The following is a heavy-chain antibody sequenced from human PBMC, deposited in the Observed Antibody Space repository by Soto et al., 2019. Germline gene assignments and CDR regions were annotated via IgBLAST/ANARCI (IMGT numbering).Heavy chain of an antibody. D-gene: IGHD3-10*01. Sequence: GASVKVSCKASGYTFTSYGISWVRQAPGQGLEWMGWISAYNGNTNYAQKLQGRVTMTTDTSTSTAYMELRSLRSDDTAVYYCARAGPDGVYYGSGSYYSLVWFDPWGQGTLVTVSS. J-gene: IGHJ5*02. CDR1: GYTFTSYG. V-gene: IGHV1-18*01. CDR3: ARAGPDGVYYGSGSYYSLVWFDP. CDR2: ISAYNGNT.